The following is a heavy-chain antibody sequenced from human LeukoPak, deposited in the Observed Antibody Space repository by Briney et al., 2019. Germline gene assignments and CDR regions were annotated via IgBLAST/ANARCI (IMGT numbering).Heavy chain of an antibody. V-gene: IGHV3-53*01. Sequence: PGGSLRLSCAASGYAVNTYYTSWVRQAPGKGLEWVSIIHSDGTTYYADSVEGRFTFSRDNSKNTLYLQMNSLRAEDTAVYFCARVRLGALDYWGQGTLVTVSS. CDR3: ARVRLGALDY. D-gene: IGHD1-26*01. J-gene: IGHJ4*02. CDR2: IHSDGTT. CDR1: GYAVNTYY.